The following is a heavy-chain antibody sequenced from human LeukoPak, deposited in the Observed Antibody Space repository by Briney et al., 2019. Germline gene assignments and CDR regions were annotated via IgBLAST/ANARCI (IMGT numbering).Heavy chain of an antibody. CDR3: ARAYYGSGTYYYYYYYMDV. V-gene: IGHV3-20*04. CDR1: GFTFDDYG. CDR2: INWNGGST. D-gene: IGHD3-10*01. J-gene: IGHJ6*03. Sequence: PGGPLRLSCAASGFTFDDYGMSWVRQAPGKGLEWVSGINWNGGSTGYADSVKGRFTISRDNAKNSLYLQMNSLRAEDTALYYCARAYYGSGTYYYYYYYMDVWGKGTTVTVSS.